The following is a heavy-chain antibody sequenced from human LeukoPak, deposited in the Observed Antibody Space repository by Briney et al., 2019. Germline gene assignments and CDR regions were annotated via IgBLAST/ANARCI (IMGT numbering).Heavy chain of an antibody. Sequence: GGSLRLSCAASGFTFSSYGMRWVRQAPGKGLEWVAFIRYDGSNKYYADSVKGRFTISRDNSKNTLYLQMNSLRAEDTAVFYCARDLGHYYCMDVWGKGTTVTVSS. V-gene: IGHV3-30*02. J-gene: IGHJ6*03. CDR2: IRYDGSNK. CDR1: GFTFSSYG. D-gene: IGHD3-16*01. CDR3: ARDLGHYYCMDV.